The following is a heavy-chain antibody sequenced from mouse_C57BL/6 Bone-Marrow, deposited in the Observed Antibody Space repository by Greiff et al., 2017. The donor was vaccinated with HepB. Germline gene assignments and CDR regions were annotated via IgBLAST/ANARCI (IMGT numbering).Heavy chain of an antibody. CDR2: IDPSDSET. CDR1: GYTFTSYW. Sequence: QVQLQQSGAELVRPGSSVKLSCKASGYTFTSYWMHWVKQRPIQGLEWIGNIDPSDSETHYNQKFKDKATLTVDKSSSTAYMQLSSLTSEDSAVYYCASRGLIYDGFPYYFDYWGQGTTLTVSS. V-gene: IGHV1-52*01. D-gene: IGHD2-3*01. J-gene: IGHJ2*01. CDR3: ASRGLIYDGFPYYFDY.